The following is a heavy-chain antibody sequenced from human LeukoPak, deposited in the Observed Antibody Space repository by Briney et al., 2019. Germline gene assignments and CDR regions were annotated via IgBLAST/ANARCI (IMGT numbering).Heavy chain of an antibody. CDR1: GFTVSSNY. Sequence: GGSLRLSCAASGFTVSSNYMSWVRQAPGKGLEWVSVIYSGGSTYYADSVKGRFTISRDNSKNTLYLQMNSLRAEDTAVYYCVRSNTIFGVVIFDYWGQGTLVTVSS. CDR2: IYSGGST. D-gene: IGHD3-3*01. CDR3: VRSNTIFGVVIFDY. J-gene: IGHJ4*02. V-gene: IGHV3-53*01.